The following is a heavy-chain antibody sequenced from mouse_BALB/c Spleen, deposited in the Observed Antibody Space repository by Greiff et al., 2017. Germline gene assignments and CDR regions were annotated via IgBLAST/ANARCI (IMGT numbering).Heavy chain of an antibody. CDR3: ARDYWYFDV. CDR1: GFTFSSYT. Sequence: EVQLVESGGGLVQPGGSLKLSCAASGFTFSSYTMSWVRQTPEKRLEWVAYISNGGGSTYYPDTVKGRFTISRDNAKNTLYLQMSSLKSEDTAMYYCARDYWYFDVWGAGTTVTVSS. V-gene: IGHV5-12-2*01. CDR2: ISNGGGST. J-gene: IGHJ1*01.